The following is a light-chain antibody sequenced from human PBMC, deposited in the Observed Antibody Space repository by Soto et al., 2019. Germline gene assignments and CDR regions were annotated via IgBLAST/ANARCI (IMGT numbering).Light chain of an antibody. CDR3: QQYSTYSYT. CDR1: QSISGW. J-gene: IGKJ2*01. Sequence: DIQMTQSPSTLSASVGDRVTITCRASQSISGWLAWYQQKPGKAPNLLIYDASTLERGVPSRFSGSGSGTEFTLTISGLQPDDFATYYCQQYSTYSYTFGQGTKLEI. V-gene: IGKV1-5*01. CDR2: DAS.